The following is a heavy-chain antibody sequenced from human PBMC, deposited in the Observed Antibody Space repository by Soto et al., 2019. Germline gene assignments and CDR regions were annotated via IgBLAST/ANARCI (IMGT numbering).Heavy chain of an antibody. CDR2: IYHSGNT. J-gene: IGHJ3*02. CDR3: ARYYGSGTDAFDI. V-gene: IGHV4-4*02. Sequence: SETLCHNCGGSGAYISTGTWRVWVRQPPGKGLEWIGEIYHSGNTNYNPSLKSRVTISVDKSNNQFSLKLTSVTAADTAVYYCARYYGSGTDAFDIRGQGTMVT. D-gene: IGHD3-10*01. CDR1: GAYISTGTW.